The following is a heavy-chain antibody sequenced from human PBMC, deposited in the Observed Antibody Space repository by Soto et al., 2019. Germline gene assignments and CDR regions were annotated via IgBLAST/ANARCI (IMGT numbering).Heavy chain of an antibody. J-gene: IGHJ4*02. Sequence: QVQLVQSGAEVKKPGSSVKVSCKASEGTFSSYAISWVRQAPGQGLEWMGGIIPIFGTANYAQKFQGRVTITADESTSTAYMELSSLRSEDTAVYYCARVEGDYDFWSGYFGYWGQGTLVTVSS. D-gene: IGHD3-3*01. CDR3: ARVEGDYDFWSGYFGY. CDR2: IIPIFGTA. V-gene: IGHV1-69*01. CDR1: EGTFSSYA.